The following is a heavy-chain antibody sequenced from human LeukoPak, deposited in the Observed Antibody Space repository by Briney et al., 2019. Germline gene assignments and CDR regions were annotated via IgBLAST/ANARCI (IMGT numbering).Heavy chain of an antibody. CDR3: ARDRSEMNYYDSSGYFGY. D-gene: IGHD3-22*01. CDR2: IKQGGSDK. CDR1: GFAFSSYW. Sequence: GGSLRLSCAASGFAFSSYWMSWVRQAPGKGLEWVANIKQGGSDKYYVDSVKGRFTISRDNAKNSVYLEMNSLRAEDTAVYYCARDRSEMNYYDSSGYFGYWGQGTLVTVSS. V-gene: IGHV3-7*03. J-gene: IGHJ4*02.